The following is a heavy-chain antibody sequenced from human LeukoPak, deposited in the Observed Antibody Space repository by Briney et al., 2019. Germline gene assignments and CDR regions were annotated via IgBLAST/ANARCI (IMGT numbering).Heavy chain of an antibody. J-gene: IGHJ6*03. D-gene: IGHD3-10*01. Sequence: GGSLRLSCAASGFTFSSYEMNWVRQAPGKGLEWVSYISSSGSTIYYADSVKGRFAISRDNAKNSLYLQMNSLRAEDTAVYYCAKDSRTMVRGVTPMDVWGKGTTVTISS. V-gene: IGHV3-48*03. CDR3: AKDSRTMVRGVTPMDV. CDR2: ISSSGSTI. CDR1: GFTFSSYE.